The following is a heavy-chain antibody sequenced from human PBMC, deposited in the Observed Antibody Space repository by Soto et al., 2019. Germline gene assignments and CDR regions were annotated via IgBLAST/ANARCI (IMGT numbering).Heavy chain of an antibody. CDR1: GGSISSYY. J-gene: IGHJ6*02. V-gene: IGHV4-59*01. Sequence: SETLSLTCTVSGGSISSYYWTWIRQPPGKGLEWIGYIYYSGSTYYNPSLNSRVTISVDTSKNQFSLRLNSVAAADTAVYYCARRTVTTIYYAGMDVWGQGTTVTVSS. D-gene: IGHD4-17*01. CDR2: IYYSGST. CDR3: ARRTVTTIYYAGMDV.